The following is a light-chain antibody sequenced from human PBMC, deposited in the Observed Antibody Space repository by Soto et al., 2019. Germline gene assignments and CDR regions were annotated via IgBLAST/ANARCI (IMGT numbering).Light chain of an antibody. CDR1: SSNIGAGYD. Sequence: QSVLTQPPSVSGAPGQMVTISCTGSSSNIGAGYDVHWYQQFPGTTPKFLIYGNTNRPSGVPDRFSASKPGTSASLDITGLQAEDEAEYFCQSYDSSLTVVFGGGTKVTVL. CDR2: GNT. CDR3: QSYDSSLTVV. J-gene: IGLJ2*01. V-gene: IGLV1-40*01.